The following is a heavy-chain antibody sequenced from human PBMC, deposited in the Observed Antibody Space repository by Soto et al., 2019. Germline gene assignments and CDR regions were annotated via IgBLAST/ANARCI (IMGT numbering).Heavy chain of an antibody. Sequence: QVLLVQSGAEVKKPGASVKVSCKASGYTFTSYTMHWVRQAPGQRLEWLGWINAGNGNTKYSQKFQCRVTISRDTFASTAYMELSSLRSEDTAVYYCARDIVVVVAASYYYSGMDVWGQGTTVTVSS. CDR2: INAGNGNT. CDR1: GYTFTSYT. CDR3: ARDIVVVVAASYYYSGMDV. J-gene: IGHJ6*02. D-gene: IGHD2-15*01. V-gene: IGHV1-3*01.